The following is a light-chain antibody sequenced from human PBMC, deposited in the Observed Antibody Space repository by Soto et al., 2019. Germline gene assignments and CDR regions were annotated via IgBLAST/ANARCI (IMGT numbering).Light chain of an antibody. Sequence: DIQMTQSPSTLYASIGDRVTITCRASQSISSWLAWYQQKPGKAPKLLIYMASNLQSGVPSRFSGSGSGTEFTLTISSLQPDDFATYYCQHYNDYSRIFGQGTKVEIK. CDR3: QHYNDYSRI. CDR2: MAS. J-gene: IGKJ1*01. V-gene: IGKV1-5*03. CDR1: QSISSW.